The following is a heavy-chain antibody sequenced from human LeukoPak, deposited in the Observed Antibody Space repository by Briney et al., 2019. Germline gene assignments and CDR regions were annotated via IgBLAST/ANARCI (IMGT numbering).Heavy chain of an antibody. D-gene: IGHD3-9*01. J-gene: IGHJ6*02. Sequence: PGGSLRLSCAASGFTFSSYAMSWVRQAPGKGLEWVSAISGSGGSTYYADSVKGRFTISRDNSKNTLYLQMNSLRAEDTAVYYCAKGKGNDILTGYRALYYYYGMDVWGQGTTVTVPS. V-gene: IGHV3-23*01. CDR1: GFTFSSYA. CDR3: AKGKGNDILTGYRALYYYYGMDV. CDR2: ISGSGGST.